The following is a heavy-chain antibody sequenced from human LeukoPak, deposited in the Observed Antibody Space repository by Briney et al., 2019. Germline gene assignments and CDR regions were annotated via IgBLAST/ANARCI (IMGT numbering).Heavy chain of an antibody. D-gene: IGHD6-19*01. V-gene: IGHV4-31*03. CDR1: GGSISNGDHY. J-gene: IGHJ5*02. CDR2: IYYSGST. Sequence: ASETLSLTCTVSGGSISNGDHYWSWIRQHPGKGLEWIGHIYYSGSTYYNPSLKSRGIISVETSKNQFSLKLSSVTAADTAVYYCARRYSSGWFDNWFDLWGQGTLVTVSS. CDR3: ARRYSSGWFDNWFDL.